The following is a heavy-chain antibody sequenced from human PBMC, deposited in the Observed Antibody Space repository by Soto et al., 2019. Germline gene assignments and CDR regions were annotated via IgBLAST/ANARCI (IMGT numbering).Heavy chain of an antibody. CDR3: ARGRRGYSYGFDY. V-gene: IGHV4-34*01. CDR1: SGSFSGYY. CDR2: INHTGST. J-gene: IGHJ4*02. D-gene: IGHD5-18*01. Sequence: PSETLSLTCAVYSGSFSGYYWSWIRQPQGKGLEWIGEINHTGSTNYNPSLKSRVTISVDTSKNQFSPKLTSVTAADTAVYYCARGRRGYSYGFDYWGQGTLVTVSS.